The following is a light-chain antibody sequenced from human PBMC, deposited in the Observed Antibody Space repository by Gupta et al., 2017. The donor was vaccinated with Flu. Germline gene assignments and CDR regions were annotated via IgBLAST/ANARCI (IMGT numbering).Light chain of an antibody. CDR1: SSNIGAGYD. V-gene: IGLV1-40*01. J-gene: IGLJ2*01. Sequence: QSILTPPPSASGPPGPSTTISCTRTSSNIGAGYDVHWYQQVPGAANKLLIYSNNKRPAGVTDRFSGSKSGDAASLAISGLGQEEEADYYCQSYDSRMSVIFGGGTKLTVL. CDR3: QSYDSRMSVI. CDR2: SNN.